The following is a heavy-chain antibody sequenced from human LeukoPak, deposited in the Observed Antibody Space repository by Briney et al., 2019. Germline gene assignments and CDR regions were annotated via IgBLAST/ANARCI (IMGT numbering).Heavy chain of an antibody. Sequence: GGSLRLSCAASGFTFSTHVMHWVRQAPGKGLEWVAGTSYDGSNEYYADSVKGRFTISRDNSKNTLVLQMNSLRAEDTAVYYCAREEQQLVYYYYYYMDVWGKGTTVTVSS. V-gene: IGHV3-30*03. CDR3: AREEQQLVYYYYYYMDV. CDR1: GFTFSTHV. D-gene: IGHD6-13*01. CDR2: TSYDGSNE. J-gene: IGHJ6*03.